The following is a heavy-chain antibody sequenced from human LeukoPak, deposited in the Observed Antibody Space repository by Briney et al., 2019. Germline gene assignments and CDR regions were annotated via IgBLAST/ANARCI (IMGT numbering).Heavy chain of an antibody. V-gene: IGHV5-51*01. Sequence: GESLKISCEASGFNFNNYWVGWVRQMPGKGLEWMGIIYPGDSDTRYSPSFQGQVTISADKSISTAYLQWSSLKASDTAMYYCARRVGYCSGGSCYSDCFDYWGQGTLVTVSS. J-gene: IGHJ4*02. CDR2: IYPGDSDT. CDR1: GFNFNNYW. CDR3: ARRVGYCSGGSCYSDCFDY. D-gene: IGHD2-15*01.